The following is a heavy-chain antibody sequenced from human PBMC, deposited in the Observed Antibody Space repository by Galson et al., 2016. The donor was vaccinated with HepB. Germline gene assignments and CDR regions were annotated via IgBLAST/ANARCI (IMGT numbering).Heavy chain of an antibody. V-gene: IGHV3-23*01. CDR1: GFTFSSYA. J-gene: IGHJ4*02. CDR2: ISGSGITT. CDR3: AKDPSSGSYSFGLTRKFDY. D-gene: IGHD1-26*01. Sequence: SLRLSCAGSGFTFSSYAMNWVRQAPGKGLEWVSSISGSGITTYYADSVRGRFTISRDTSKNTLNLQMNSLRAEDTAVYYCAKDPSSGSYSFGLTRKFDYWGQGTLVTVSS.